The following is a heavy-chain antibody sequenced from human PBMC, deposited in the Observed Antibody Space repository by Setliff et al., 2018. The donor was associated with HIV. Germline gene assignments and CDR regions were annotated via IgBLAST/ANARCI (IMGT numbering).Heavy chain of an antibody. J-gene: IGHJ6*02. D-gene: IGHD2-2*01. CDR2: INPKSDGT. CDR1: GYSFTDYY. Sequence: ASVKVSCKASGYSFTDYYIHWVRQAPGQGLEWMGWINPKSDGTNYAQKFQGWITMTRDTSISTAYMELRSLRSDDTAVYYCARDHCSSSGCYEYSYYGMDVWGQGTTVTVSS. CDR3: ARDHCSSSGCYEYSYYGMDV. V-gene: IGHV1-2*04.